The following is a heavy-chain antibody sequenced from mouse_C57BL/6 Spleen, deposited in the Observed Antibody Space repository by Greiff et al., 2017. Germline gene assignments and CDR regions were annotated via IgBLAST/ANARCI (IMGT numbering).Heavy chain of an antibody. D-gene: IGHD1-1*01. V-gene: IGHV3-6*01. CDR3: ARERVAGPYAMDY. Sequence: EVQLKESGPGLVKPSQSLSLTCSVTGYSITSGYYWNWIRQFPGNKLEWMGYISYDGSNNYNPSLKNRISITRDTSKNQFFLKLNSVTTEDTATYYCARERVAGPYAMDYWGQGTSVTVSS. CDR1: GYSITSGYY. J-gene: IGHJ4*01. CDR2: ISYDGSN.